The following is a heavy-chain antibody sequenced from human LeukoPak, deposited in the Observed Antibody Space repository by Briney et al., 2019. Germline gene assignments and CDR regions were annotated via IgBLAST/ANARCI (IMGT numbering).Heavy chain of an antibody. D-gene: IGHD5-12*01. V-gene: IGHV3-30*18. CDR3: AKVGGYDFSYYFDY. CDR2: ISYDGSNK. J-gene: IGHJ4*02. CDR1: GFTFSSYG. Sequence: GGSLRLSCAASGFTFSSYGMHWLRQAPGKGLEGVAVISYDGSNKYYADSVKGRFTISRDNSKNTLYLQMNSLRAEDTAVYYCAKVGGYDFSYYFDYWGQGTLVTVSS.